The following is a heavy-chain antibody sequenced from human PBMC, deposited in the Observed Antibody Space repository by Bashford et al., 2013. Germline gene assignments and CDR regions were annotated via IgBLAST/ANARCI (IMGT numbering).Heavy chain of an antibody. D-gene: IGHD6-25*01. J-gene: IGHJ5*02. V-gene: IGHV3-7*01. CDR3: ARVTAKIAAAGGGNYNWFDP. CDR2: INQDGGES. Sequence: WSGQAPGKGLEWVANINQDGGESYYVDSVRGRFTISRDNAKNSLYLQMNSLRAEDTAVYYCARVTAKIAAAGGGNYNWFDPWGQGTLVTVSS.